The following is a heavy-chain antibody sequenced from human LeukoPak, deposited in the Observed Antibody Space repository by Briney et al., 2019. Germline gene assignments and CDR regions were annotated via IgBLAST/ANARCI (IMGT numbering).Heavy chain of an antibody. CDR2: ISAYNGNT. CDR3: ARGELELRFSYYYYYGKDV. Sequence: GASVKVSCKASGYTFTSYGISWVRQAPGQGLEWMGWISAYNGNTNYAQKLQGRVTMTTDTSTSTAYMELRSLRSDDTAVYYCARGELELRFSYYYYYGKDVWGQGTTVTVSS. J-gene: IGHJ6*02. V-gene: IGHV1-18*01. D-gene: IGHD1-7*01. CDR1: GYTFTSYG.